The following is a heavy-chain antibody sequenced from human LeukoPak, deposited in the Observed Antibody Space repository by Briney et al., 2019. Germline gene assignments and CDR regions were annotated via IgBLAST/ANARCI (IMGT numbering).Heavy chain of an antibody. CDR3: AKLQQLAHFDY. CDR1: GFTLSDYA. D-gene: IGHD6-13*01. CDR2: ISGSGGST. V-gene: IGHV3-23*01. J-gene: IGHJ4*02. Sequence: SGGSLRLSCAASGFTLSDYALGWVRQAPGKGLEWVSAISGSGGSTYYADSVKGRFTISRDNSKNTLYLQMNSLRAEDTAVYYCAKLQQLAHFDYWGQGTLVTVSS.